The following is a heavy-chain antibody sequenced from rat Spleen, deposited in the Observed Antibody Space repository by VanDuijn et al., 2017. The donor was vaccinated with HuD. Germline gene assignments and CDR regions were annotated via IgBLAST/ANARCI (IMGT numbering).Heavy chain of an antibody. J-gene: IGHJ2*01. CDR1: GFTFSDCY. CDR2: ISSSGGST. Sequence: EVQLVESDGGLVQPGRSLKLSCAASGFTFSDCYMAWVRQAPTKGLEWVATISSSGGSTYHRDSVKGRFTISRDNAMSTLSLQMDSLRSEDTATYYCTRTGVDYWGQGVMVTVSS. V-gene: IGHV5-25*01. D-gene: IGHD4-1*01. CDR3: TRTGVDY.